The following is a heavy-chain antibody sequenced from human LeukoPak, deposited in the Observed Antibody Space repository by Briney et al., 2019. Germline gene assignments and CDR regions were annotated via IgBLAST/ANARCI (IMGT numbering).Heavy chain of an antibody. Sequence: ASVKVSCKASGYTFTSYDINWVRRATGQGLEWMGWMNPNSGNTGYAQNFQGRVSLTRNTSISTAYMELRSLRSEDTAVYYCARSPFGSGRGGYYYYYGMDVWGQGTTVTVSS. CDR2: MNPNSGNT. D-gene: IGHD3-10*01. V-gene: IGHV1-8*01. CDR3: ARSPFGSGRGGYYYYYGMDV. J-gene: IGHJ6*02. CDR1: GYTFTSYD.